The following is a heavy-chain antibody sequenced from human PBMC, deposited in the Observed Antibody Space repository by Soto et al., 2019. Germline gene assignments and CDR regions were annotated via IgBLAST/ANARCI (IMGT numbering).Heavy chain of an antibody. J-gene: IGHJ5*02. Sequence: GGSLRLSCAASGFTFSNYWIHWVRQTPGEGLVWVSRINSDGRNTNYADSVKGRFTISRDNARNTLYLKMSSLRAEDTAVYYGERGFGEFYPGGKGTLVTVS. V-gene: IGHV3-74*01. CDR2: INSDGRNT. CDR1: GFTFSNYW. CDR3: ERGFGEFYP. D-gene: IGHD3-10*01.